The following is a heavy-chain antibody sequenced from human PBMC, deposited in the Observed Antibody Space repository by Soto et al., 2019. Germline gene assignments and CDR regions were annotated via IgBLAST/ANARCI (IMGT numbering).Heavy chain of an antibody. CDR1: AFTFSRFA. Sequence: EVQLLESGGGLVQPGGSLRLSCAASAFTFSRFAMSWVRQTPGNGLEWVSAISGGGDNTFYADSVKGRFTISRDNSKNTLYLQMNGLRVEDTAVSYCAKGLSGSGAYQWYDPWGQGTLVTVSS. CDR2: ISGGGDNT. J-gene: IGHJ5*02. D-gene: IGHD3-10*01. V-gene: IGHV3-23*01. CDR3: AKGLSGSGAYQWYDP.